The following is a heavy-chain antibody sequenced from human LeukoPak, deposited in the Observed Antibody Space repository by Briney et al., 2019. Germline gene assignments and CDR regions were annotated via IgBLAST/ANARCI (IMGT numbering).Heavy chain of an antibody. CDR3: AKANILTGYYPQYDYYGMDV. CDR2: ISYDGSNK. Sequence: PGRSLRLSCAASGFTFSSYAMHWVRQAPGKGLEWVAVISYDGSNKYYADSVKGRFTISRDNSKNTLYLQMNSLRAEDTAVYYCAKANILTGYYPQYDYYGMDVWGQGTTVTVSS. D-gene: IGHD3-9*01. CDR1: GFTFSSYA. V-gene: IGHV3-30-3*01. J-gene: IGHJ6*02.